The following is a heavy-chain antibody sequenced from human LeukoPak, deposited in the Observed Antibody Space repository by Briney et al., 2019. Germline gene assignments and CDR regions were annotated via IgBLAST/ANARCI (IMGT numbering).Heavy chain of an antibody. Sequence: PSGTLSLTCAVSGGSISTDNWWTWVRQPPGKGLEWIGEVYYRGSTNYNPSLKSRVTISVDKSKNQLSLKLTSVTAADTALYYCTTRNYYDSTGYYNYWGQGTLVTVSS. J-gene: IGHJ4*02. CDR2: VYYRGST. CDR3: TTRNYYDSTGYYNY. V-gene: IGHV4-4*02. D-gene: IGHD3-22*01. CDR1: GGSISTDNW.